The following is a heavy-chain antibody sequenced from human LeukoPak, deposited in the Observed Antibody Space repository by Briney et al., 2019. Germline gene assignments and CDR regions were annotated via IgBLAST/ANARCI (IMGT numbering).Heavy chain of an antibody. D-gene: IGHD4-23*01. Sequence: SGGSLRLSCAASGFTFNKFWMTWVRQAPGKALGWVANIQEDGLEKNYVDSVKGRFTISRDNAKSSLYLQMNSLRAEDAAVYYCVRNPAYGGNTFFDSWGQGTLVTVSS. CDR3: VRNPAYGGNTFFDS. CDR1: GFTFNKFW. CDR2: IQEDGLEK. V-gene: IGHV3-7*01. J-gene: IGHJ4*02.